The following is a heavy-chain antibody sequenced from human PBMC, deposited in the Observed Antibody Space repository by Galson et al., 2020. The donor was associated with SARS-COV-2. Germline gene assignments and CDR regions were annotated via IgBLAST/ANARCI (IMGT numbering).Heavy chain of an antibody. CDR1: GINFDDYA. V-gene: IGHV3-9*01. J-gene: IGHJ4*02. CDR3: AKDITGAVAGTGWFDF. Sequence: SLKISCAASGINFDDYAMHWVRQAPGKGLEWVSGINRNSGSTVYADSVRGRFIISRDNAKRSLYLQMTGLKPEDTAFYYCAKDITGAVAGTGWFDFWGQGALVTVSS. CDR2: INRNSGST. D-gene: IGHD6-19*01.